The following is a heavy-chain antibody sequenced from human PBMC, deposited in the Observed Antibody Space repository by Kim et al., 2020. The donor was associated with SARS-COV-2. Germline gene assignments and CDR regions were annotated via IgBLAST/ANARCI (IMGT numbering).Heavy chain of an antibody. J-gene: IGHJ4*02. CDR3: ARALATGYFDY. Sequence: GGSLRLSCAASGFTVSSNYMSWVRQAPGKGLEWVSVIYSGGSTYYADSVKGRFTISRDNSKNTLYLQMNSLRAEDTAVYYCARALATGYFDYWGQGTLVTVSS. CDR2: IYSGGST. D-gene: IGHD5-12*01. V-gene: IGHV3-53*01. CDR1: GFTVSSNY.